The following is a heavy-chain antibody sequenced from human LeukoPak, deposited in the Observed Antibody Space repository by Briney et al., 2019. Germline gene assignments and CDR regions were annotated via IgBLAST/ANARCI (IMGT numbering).Heavy chain of an antibody. CDR3: AKGGASATRYVDY. V-gene: IGHV3-30*18. CDR2: MSNSGENT. D-gene: IGHD4-17*01. Sequence: GGSLRLSCAASGFTFSSYSMQWVRQTPGKGLGWVGIMSNSGENTFYGEAVKGRFTISRDNSQNTLYLQMNSLRPEDTAVYYCAKGGASATRYVDYWGQGTLVTVSS. J-gene: IGHJ4*02. CDR1: GFTFSSYS.